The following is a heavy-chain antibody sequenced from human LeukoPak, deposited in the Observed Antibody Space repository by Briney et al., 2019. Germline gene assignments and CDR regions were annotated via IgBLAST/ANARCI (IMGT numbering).Heavy chain of an antibody. J-gene: IGHJ4*02. CDR3: ARGKYDTSGYYQQFDF. CDR1: GGSISGYY. CDR2: IYSSGNT. Sequence: SETLSLTCVVSGGSISGYYWNWIRQSAGKGLEWIGRIYSSGNTTYNPSLESRVSMSVETSKKQLSLGLSSVTAADTAVYYCARGKYDTSGYYQQFDFWGQGTLVTVSS. V-gene: IGHV4-4*07. D-gene: IGHD3-22*01.